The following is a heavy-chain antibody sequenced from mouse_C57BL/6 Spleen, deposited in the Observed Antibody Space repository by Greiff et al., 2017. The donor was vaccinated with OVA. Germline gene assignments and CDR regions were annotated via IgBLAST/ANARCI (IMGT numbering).Heavy chain of an antibody. J-gene: IGHJ4*01. V-gene: IGHV2-9-1*01. CDR3: ARTGGPYAMDY. Sequence: VQLQQSGPGLVAPSQSLSITCTVSGFSLTSYAISWVRQPPGTGLEWLGVIWTGGGTHYTSALKSRLSISKDNSKSQVFLKINSLQTDDTARYYCARTGGPYAMDYWGQGTSVTVSS. CDR2: IWTGGGT. CDR1: GFSLTSYA.